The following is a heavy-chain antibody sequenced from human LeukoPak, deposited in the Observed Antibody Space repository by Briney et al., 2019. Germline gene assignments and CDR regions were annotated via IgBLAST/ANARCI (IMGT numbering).Heavy chain of an antibody. D-gene: IGHD4-17*01. V-gene: IGHV3-23*01. Sequence: GGSLRLSCAASGFTFSNYAMSWVRQAPGKGLEWVSAVSGRGSRTFYAESVKGRFTIPRDNSQNTLYLQMHSLRAEDTAVYYCAKDPYGDDYNYSLDYWGQGTLVTV. J-gene: IGHJ4*02. CDR1: GFTFSNYA. CDR3: AKDPYGDDYNYSLDY. CDR2: VSGRGSRT.